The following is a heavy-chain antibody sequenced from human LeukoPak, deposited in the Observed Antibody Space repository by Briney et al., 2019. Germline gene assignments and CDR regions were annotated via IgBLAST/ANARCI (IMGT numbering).Heavy chain of an antibody. CDR1: GYTFTGYY. CDR3: AREDIAAAVNFDY. Sequence: GASVKVSCKASGYTFTGYYMHWVRQAPGQGLEWMGWINPNSGGTNYARKFQGRVTMTRDTSISTAYMELSRLRSDDTAVYYCAREDIAAAVNFDYWGQGTLVTVSS. V-gene: IGHV1-2*02. D-gene: IGHD6-13*01. CDR2: INPNSGGT. J-gene: IGHJ4*02.